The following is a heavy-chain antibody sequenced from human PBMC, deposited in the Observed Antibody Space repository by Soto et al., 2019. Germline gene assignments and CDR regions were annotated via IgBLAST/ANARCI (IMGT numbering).Heavy chain of an antibody. D-gene: IGHD5-18*01. J-gene: IGHJ6*02. CDR2: ISSSSGYI. Sequence: EVQLVESGGGLVKLGGSLRLSCAASGFTFSTYSMNWVRQAPGKGLEWGSSISSSSGYIYYAGSVKGRFTISRDDAKNSLSLQMNSLRAEDTAVYYCARVRSYSYGQGYGMDVWGQGTTVTVSS. CDR3: ARVRSYSYGQGYGMDV. CDR1: GFTFSTYS. V-gene: IGHV3-21*01.